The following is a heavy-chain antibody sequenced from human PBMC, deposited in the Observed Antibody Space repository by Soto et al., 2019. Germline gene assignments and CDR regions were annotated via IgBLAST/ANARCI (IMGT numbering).Heavy chain of an antibody. CDR2: IYPGDSDT. CDR1: GYIFSKYW. V-gene: IGHV5-51*01. D-gene: IGHD6-6*01. J-gene: IGHJ4*02. Sequence: LKISCKSSGYIFSKYWIGWVRQMPGKGLEWMGIIYPGDSDTRYSPSFQGQVTISADKSITTAYLQWRSLKASDTAIYYCVVYSSSSGRHFDYWGQGTLVTVSS. CDR3: VVYSSSSGRHFDY.